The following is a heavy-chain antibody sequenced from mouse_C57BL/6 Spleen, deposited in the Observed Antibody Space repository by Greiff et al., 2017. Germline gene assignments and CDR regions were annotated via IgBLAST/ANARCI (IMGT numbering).Heavy chain of an antibody. CDR2: ISSGSSTI. CDR3: ARDDYYGSGSAMDY. CDR1: GFTFSDYG. J-gene: IGHJ4*01. Sequence: EVKLVESGGGLVKPGGSLKLSCAASGFTFSDYGMHWVRQAPEKGLEWVAYISSGSSTIYYADTVKGRFTISRDNAENTLFLQMTSLRSEDTAMYYCARDDYYGSGSAMDYWGQGTSVTVSS. V-gene: IGHV5-17*01. D-gene: IGHD1-1*01.